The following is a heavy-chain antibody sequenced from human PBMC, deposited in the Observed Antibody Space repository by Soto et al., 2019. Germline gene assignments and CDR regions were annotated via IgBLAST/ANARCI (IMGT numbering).Heavy chain of an antibody. J-gene: IGHJ5*02. CDR3: ARDTSAAGTGWFDP. CDR1: GYTFTSYG. Sequence: GASVKVSCKASGYTFTSYGISWVRQAPGQGLEWMGWISAYNGNTNYAQKLQGRVTMTTDTSTSTAYMELRSLRSDDTAVCYCARDTSAAGTGWFDPWGQGTLVTVSS. D-gene: IGHD6-13*01. V-gene: IGHV1-18*04. CDR2: ISAYNGNT.